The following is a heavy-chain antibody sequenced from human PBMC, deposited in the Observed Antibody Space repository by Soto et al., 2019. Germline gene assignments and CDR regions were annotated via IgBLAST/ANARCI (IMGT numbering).Heavy chain of an antibody. CDR1: GFTFSTYA. CDR2: ISYDGSYK. J-gene: IGHJ4*02. Sequence: QVQLVESGGGVVQPGGSLRLSCAASGFTFSTYAMHWVRQAPGKGLDWVAGISYDGSYKYYADSVKGRFTISRDNSKNALYLQTNRLRADDTAVYYCARGPAPWLAVRPREGYWGQGTLVTVSS. D-gene: IGHD6-19*01. V-gene: IGHV3-30-3*01. CDR3: ARGPAPWLAVRPREGY.